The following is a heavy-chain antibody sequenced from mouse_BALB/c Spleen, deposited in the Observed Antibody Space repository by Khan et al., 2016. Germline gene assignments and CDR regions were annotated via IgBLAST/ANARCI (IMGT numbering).Heavy chain of an antibody. Sequence: EVELVESGGGLVHPGGSLKLSCAASGFDFSRYWMSWVRQAPGKGLEWIGEINPDSYTINYTPSLKDKFIISRDNAKNTLYLQLSKVRSEDTALXYGARAGYYGYLAYWGQGTLVTVSA. CDR1: GFDFSRYW. J-gene: IGHJ3*01. CDR2: INPDSYTI. V-gene: IGHV4-1*02. CDR3: ARAGYYGYLAY. D-gene: IGHD1-1*01.